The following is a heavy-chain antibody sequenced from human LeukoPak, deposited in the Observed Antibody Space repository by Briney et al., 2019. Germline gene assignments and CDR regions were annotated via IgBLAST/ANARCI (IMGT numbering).Heavy chain of an antibody. CDR3: AKDRLWFGEKHLDY. CDR2: ISTDGNYK. J-gene: IGHJ4*02. Sequence: GGSLRLSCAASGFTFNNYGMHWVRQAPGKGLEWVAVISTDGNYKHSADSVKGRFNISRDNSKNALYLQMNSLRVEDTAVYYCAKDRLWFGEKHLDYWGQGTPVIVSS. V-gene: IGHV3-30*18. CDR1: GFTFNNYG. D-gene: IGHD3-10*01.